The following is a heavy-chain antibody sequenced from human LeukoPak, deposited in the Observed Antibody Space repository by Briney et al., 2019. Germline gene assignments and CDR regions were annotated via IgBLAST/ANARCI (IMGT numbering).Heavy chain of an antibody. V-gene: IGHV1-3*01. CDR1: GYTLTSYA. CDR3: ARGDWRWYCDL. CDR2: IYGSNAAT. J-gene: IGHJ2*01. D-gene: IGHD2-21*01. Sequence: GASVKLSCKASGYTLTSYAMHWGRQAPGQGLEWMGCIYGSNAATRQSQKFQGRLTISSDTSAATGYMELTSLRSEDTAVYCWARGDWRWYCDLWGRGTLVTVSS.